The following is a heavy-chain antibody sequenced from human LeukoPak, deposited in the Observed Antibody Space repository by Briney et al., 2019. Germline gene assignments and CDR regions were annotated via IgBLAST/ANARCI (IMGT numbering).Heavy chain of an antibody. CDR2: ISGISS. J-gene: IGHJ4*02. CDR3: ARDAYGSGSYYIDY. CDR1: GFTFSSYS. D-gene: IGHD3-10*01. V-gene: IGHV3-21*01. Sequence: NPGGSLRLSCAASGFTFSSYSLNWVRQAPGKGLEWVSCISGISSYYADSAKGRFTISRDNAKNSLYLQMNSLRAEDTAVYYCARDAYGSGSYYIDYWGQGTLVTVSS.